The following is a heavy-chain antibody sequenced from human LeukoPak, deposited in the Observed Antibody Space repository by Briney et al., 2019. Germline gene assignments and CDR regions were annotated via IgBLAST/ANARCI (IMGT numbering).Heavy chain of an antibody. V-gene: IGHV3-30-3*01. CDR1: GFTFSSYA. D-gene: IGHD3-10*01. CDR3: ARGGYYGSGSPPSLYFDY. J-gene: IGHJ4*02. Sequence: GGSLRLSCAASGFTFSSYAMHWVRQAPGKGLEWVAVTSSDLNVKLYADSVKGRFTISRDSSRSTLYLQMNSLRPEDTAIYYCARGGYYGSGSPPSLYFDYWGQGTLVTVSS. CDR2: TSSDLNVK.